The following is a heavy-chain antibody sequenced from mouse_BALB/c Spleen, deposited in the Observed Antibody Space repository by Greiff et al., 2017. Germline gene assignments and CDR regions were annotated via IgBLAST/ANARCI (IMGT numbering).Heavy chain of an antibody. CDR2: ISSGSSTI. Sequence: EVKLMESGGGLVQPGGSRKLSCAASGFTFSSFGMHWVRQAPEKGLEWVAYISSGSSTIYYADTVKGRFTISRDNPKNTLFLQMTSLRSEDTAMYYCARSSSPHYYAMDYWGQGTSVTVSS. CDR1: GFTFSSFG. J-gene: IGHJ4*01. CDR3: ARSSSPHYYAMDY. V-gene: IGHV5-17*02. D-gene: IGHD1-1*01.